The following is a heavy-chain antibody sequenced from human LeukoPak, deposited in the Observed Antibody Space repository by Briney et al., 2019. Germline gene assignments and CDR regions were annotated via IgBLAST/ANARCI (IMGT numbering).Heavy chain of an antibody. Sequence: ASVKVSCKASGYTFTGYYMHWVRQAPGQGPEWMGWINPNSGGSSSAQKFQGRVTMTWDTFISTAYMELSSLTFDDTAVYYCTRPGYCTDTSCEGLDYWGQGTLVTVSS. CDR2: INPNSGGS. J-gene: IGHJ4*02. CDR1: GYTFTGYY. CDR3: TRPGYCTDTSCEGLDY. D-gene: IGHD2-8*02. V-gene: IGHV1-2*02.